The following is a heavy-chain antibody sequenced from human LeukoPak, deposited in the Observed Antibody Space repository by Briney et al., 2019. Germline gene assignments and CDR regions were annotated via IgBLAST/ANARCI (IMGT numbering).Heavy chain of an antibody. CDR3: ARVRETIRLFGRGYYFDY. CDR2: IYYSGST. D-gene: IGHD3-10*02. CDR1: GGSISSYY. Sequence: PSETLSLTCTVSGGSISSYYWSWLRQPPGKGLEWIGYIYYSGSTNYNPSLKSRVTISVDTSKNQFSLKLSSVTAADTAVYYCARVRETIRLFGRGYYFDYWGQGTLVTVSS. V-gene: IGHV4-59*01. J-gene: IGHJ4*02.